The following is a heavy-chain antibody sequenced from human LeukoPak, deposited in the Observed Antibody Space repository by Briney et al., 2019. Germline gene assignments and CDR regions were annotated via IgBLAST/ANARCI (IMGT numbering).Heavy chain of an antibody. J-gene: IGHJ4*02. Sequence: SQTLSLTCTVSGGSISSRDYYWSWIRQPPGKGLEWIGYIFYSGSTYYNPSLKSRVTISVDTSKNQFSLKVISVTAAGSAVYYCARVFQVGTTTKFDSWGQGTLVTVSS. CDR2: IFYSGST. V-gene: IGHV4-30-4*08. CDR3: ARVFQVGTTTKFDS. CDR1: GGSISSRDYY. D-gene: IGHD1-26*01.